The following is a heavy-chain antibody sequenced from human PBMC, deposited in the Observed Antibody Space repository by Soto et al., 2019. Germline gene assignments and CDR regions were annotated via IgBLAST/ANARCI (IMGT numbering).Heavy chain of an antibody. V-gene: IGHV4-31*03. CDR2: IYYSGST. J-gene: IGHJ6*02. CDR1: GGSISSGGYY. Sequence: SETLSLTCTVSGGSISSGGYYWSWIRQHPGKGLEWIGYIYYSGSTYYNPSLKSRVTISVDTSKNQFSLKLSSVTAADTAVYYCARAIYSGSYPSNGMDVWGQGTTVTVSS. D-gene: IGHD1-26*01. CDR3: ARAIYSGSYPSNGMDV.